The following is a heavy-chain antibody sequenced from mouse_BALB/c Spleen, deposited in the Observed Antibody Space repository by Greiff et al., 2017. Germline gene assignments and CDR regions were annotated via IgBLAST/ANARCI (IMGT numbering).Heavy chain of an antibody. CDR1: GYTFTSYW. CDR3: TRDYDGLDY. Sequence: VQLQQPGAELVRPGASVKLSCKASGYTFTSYWINWVKQRPGQGLEWIGNIYPSDSYTNYNQKFKDKATLTVDKSSSTAYMQLSSPTSEDSAVYYCTRDYDGLDYWGQGTTLTVSS. CDR2: IYPSDSYT. V-gene: IGHV1-69*02. J-gene: IGHJ2*01. D-gene: IGHD2-4*01.